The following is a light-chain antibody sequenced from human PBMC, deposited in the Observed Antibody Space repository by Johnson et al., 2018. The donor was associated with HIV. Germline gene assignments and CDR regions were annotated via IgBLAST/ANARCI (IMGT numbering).Light chain of an antibody. Sequence: QSVLTQSPSVSAAPGQKVTISCSGSNSNIGNNYVSWYQHLPGTAPKLLIYDNDQRPSGIPDRFSASKSGTSATLDITGLQTGDGADYYCGTWDSSLSAYVFRTGSKATCL. CDR2: DND. CDR1: NSNIGNNY. J-gene: IGLJ1*01. CDR3: GTWDSSLSAYV. V-gene: IGLV1-51*01.